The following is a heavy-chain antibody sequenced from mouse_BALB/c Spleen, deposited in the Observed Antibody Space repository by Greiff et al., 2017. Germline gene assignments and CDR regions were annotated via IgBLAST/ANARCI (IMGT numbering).Heavy chain of an antibody. D-gene: IGHD1-1*01. CDR1: GYAFSSSW. J-gene: IGHJ2*01. CDR2: IYPGDGDT. CDR3: ARYYGSSYFDY. V-gene: IGHV1-82*01. Sequence: QVQLQQSGPELVKPGASVKISCKASGYAFSSSWMNWVKQRPGQGLEWIGRIYPGDGDTNYNGKFKGKATLTADKSSSTAYMQLSSLTSVDSAVYFCARYYGSSYFDYWGQGTTLTVSS.